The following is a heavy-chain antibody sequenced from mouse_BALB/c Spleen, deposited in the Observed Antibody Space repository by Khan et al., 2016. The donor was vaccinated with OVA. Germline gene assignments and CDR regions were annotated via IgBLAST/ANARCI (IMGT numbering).Heavy chain of an antibody. J-gene: IGHJ4*01. D-gene: IGHD2-14*01. CDR2: INTYTGEP. CDR1: GYTFTDYG. CDR3: ARVGYSGTMDY. Sequence: QIQLVQSGPELKKPGETVKISCKASGYTFTDYGMNWAKQAPGKGLKWMGWINTYTGEPTYAGDFKGRFAFSLETSASTAYLQINNLKNEDTATYFGARVGYSGTMDYWGQGTSVTVSS. V-gene: IGHV9-3-1*01.